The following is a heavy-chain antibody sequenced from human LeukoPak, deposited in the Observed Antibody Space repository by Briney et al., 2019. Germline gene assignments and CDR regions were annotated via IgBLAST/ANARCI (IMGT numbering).Heavy chain of an antibody. V-gene: IGHV3-23*01. J-gene: IGHJ4*01. CDR2: ITDSGVST. CDR3: AKMTDARGRYGSGSH. D-gene: IGHD3-10*01. Sequence: PGGSLRLSCAASGFTFSNFAMSWVRQAPGKGLEWVSSITDSGVSTFYADSLSGRFTISRDNSKNTPYLQMKNLRAADTATYYCAKMTDARGRYGSGSHWGQGTLVAVSS. CDR1: GFTFSNFA.